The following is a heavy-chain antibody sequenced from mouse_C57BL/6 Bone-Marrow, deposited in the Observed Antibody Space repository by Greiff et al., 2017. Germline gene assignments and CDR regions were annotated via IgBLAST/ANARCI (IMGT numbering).Heavy chain of an antibody. CDR2: ISSGGSYT. Sequence: EVQLVESGGDLVKPGGSLKLSCAASGFTFSSYGMSWVRQTPDKRLEWVATISSGGSYTYYPDSVKGRFTISRDNAKNTLYLQMSSLKSEDTAMYSCAGHEGPWFAYWGQGTLVTVSA. CDR3: AGHEGPWFAY. J-gene: IGHJ3*01. V-gene: IGHV5-6*01. CDR1: GFTFSSYG.